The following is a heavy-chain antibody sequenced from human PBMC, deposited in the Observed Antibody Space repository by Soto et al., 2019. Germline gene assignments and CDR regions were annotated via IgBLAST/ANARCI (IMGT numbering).Heavy chain of an antibody. D-gene: IGHD3-16*01. CDR3: ARDLTPILPTGGGNDY. Sequence: GASVKVSCKASGYTFTSYYMHWVRQAPGQGLEWMGIINPSGGSTSYAQKFQGRVTMTRDTSTSTVYMELNSLRAEDTAVYYCARDLTPILPTGGGNDYWGQGTLVTVSS. CDR2: INPSGGST. CDR1: GYTFTSYY. J-gene: IGHJ4*02. V-gene: IGHV1-46*01.